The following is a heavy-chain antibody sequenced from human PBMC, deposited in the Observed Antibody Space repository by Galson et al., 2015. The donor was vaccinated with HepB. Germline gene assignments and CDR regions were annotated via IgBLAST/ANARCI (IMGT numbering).Heavy chain of an antibody. J-gene: IGHJ3*02. Sequence: TLRLSCAASGFTFSSYSINWVRQAPGKGLEWVSYISSSSSTIYYADSVKGRFTISRDNAKNSLYPQMNSLRDEDSAVYYCTRKGHQRGRAFDIWGQGTMVTVSS. V-gene: IGHV3-48*02. D-gene: IGHD2-2*01. CDR3: TRKGHQRGRAFDI. CDR2: ISSSSSTI. CDR1: GFTFSSYS.